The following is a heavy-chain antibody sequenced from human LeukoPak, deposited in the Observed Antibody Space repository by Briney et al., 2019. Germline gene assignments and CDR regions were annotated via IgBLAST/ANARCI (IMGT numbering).Heavy chain of an antibody. CDR2: MNPNSGNT. J-gene: IGHJ6*03. D-gene: IGHD5-18*01. CDR3: ARGENGYSYGYVGYYYYYYMDV. CDR1: GYTFTSYG. V-gene: IGHV1-8*03. Sequence: GASVKVSCKASGYTFTSYGISWVRQATGQGLEWMGWMNPNSGNTGYAQKFQGRVTITRNTSISTAYMELSSLRSEDTAVYYCARGENGYSYGYVGYYYYYYMDVWGKGTTVTVSS.